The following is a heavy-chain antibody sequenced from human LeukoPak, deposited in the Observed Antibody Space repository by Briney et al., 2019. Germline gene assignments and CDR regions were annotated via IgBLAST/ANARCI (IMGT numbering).Heavy chain of an antibody. CDR2: IGGSGGST. Sequence: SGGSLRLSCAASGFTFNSYAMSWVRQAPGKGLEWVSTIGGSGGSTYYADSVKGRFTISRDNSKNTLYLQMNSLRAEDTAVYYCAKRDGDLGSYFYYYMDVWGKGTTVTVSS. CDR3: AKRDGDLGSYFYYYMDV. J-gene: IGHJ6*03. CDR1: GFTFNSYA. V-gene: IGHV3-23*01. D-gene: IGHD5-24*01.